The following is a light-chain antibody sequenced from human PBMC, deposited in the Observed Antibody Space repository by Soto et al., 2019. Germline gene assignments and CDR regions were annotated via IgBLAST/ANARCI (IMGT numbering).Light chain of an antibody. CDR3: QQYYRTPLT. Sequence: DIQMTQSPSSVSASVGDRVTITCRASQAIDNWLAWYQQKPGEAPKLLIFTGSLLHSGVPPRFSGSGSGTDFTLTISSLQPEDVAVYYCQQYYRTPLTFGGGTKVEIK. CDR1: QAIDNW. CDR2: TGS. V-gene: IGKV1-NL1*01. J-gene: IGKJ4*01.